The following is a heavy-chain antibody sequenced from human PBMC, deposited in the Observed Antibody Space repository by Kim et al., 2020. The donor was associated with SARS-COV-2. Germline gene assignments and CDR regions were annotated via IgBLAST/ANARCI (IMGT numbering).Heavy chain of an antibody. CDR3: VKVAGQQLVQYYFDY. CDR2: ISTNGVNT. D-gene: IGHD6-13*01. CDR1: GFTFSSYA. V-gene: IGHV3-64D*06. J-gene: IGHJ4*02. Sequence: GGSLRLSCSASGFTFSSYAMHWVRQAPGKGLEYVAAISTNGVNTYHADSVKGRFTISRDNSKNTLYLQMRSLRAEDTAVYYCVKVAGQQLVQYYFDYWGQGILVTVSS.